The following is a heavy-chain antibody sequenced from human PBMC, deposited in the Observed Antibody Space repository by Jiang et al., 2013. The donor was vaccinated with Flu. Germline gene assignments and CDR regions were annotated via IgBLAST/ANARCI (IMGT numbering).Heavy chain of an antibody. J-gene: IGHJ3*02. D-gene: IGHD4-23*01. CDR1: GFTFSSYE. CDR3: ARDRLPEYTVVTPDAFDI. Sequence: VQLVESGGGLVQPGGSLRLSCAASGFTFSSYEMNWVRQAPGKGLEWVSYISSSGSTIYYADSVKGRFTISRDNAKNSLYLQMNSLRAEDTAVYYCARDRLPEYTVVTPDAFDIWGQGTMVTVSS. V-gene: IGHV3-48*03. CDR2: ISSSGSTI.